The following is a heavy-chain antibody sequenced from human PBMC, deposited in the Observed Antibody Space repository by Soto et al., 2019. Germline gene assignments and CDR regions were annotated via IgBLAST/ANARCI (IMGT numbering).Heavy chain of an antibody. D-gene: IGHD2-21*02. Sequence: QVQLVQSGAEVRKPGASVKVSCKPSGYTFNTYYLHWLRQAPGQALEWMGIIHPSGGGTTYAQKFRGRVTVTRDTSTPTVFMELSSLRSDDTAVYSCARGGPIAVVTASFDTWGQGTLVTVSS. CDR1: GYTFNTYY. V-gene: IGHV1-46*02. CDR2: IHPSGGGT. CDR3: ARGGPIAVVTASFDT. J-gene: IGHJ4*02.